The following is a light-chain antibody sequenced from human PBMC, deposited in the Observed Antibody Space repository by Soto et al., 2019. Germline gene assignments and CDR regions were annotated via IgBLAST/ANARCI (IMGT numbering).Light chain of an antibody. J-gene: IGLJ2*01. CDR3: SSYAGSNKV. CDR1: SSDVGGYNY. CDR2: EVS. Sequence: QSALNQPPSASGSPGQSVTISCTGTSSDVGGYNYVSWYQQHPGNAPKLMIYEVSKRPSGVPDRFSGSKSGNTASLTVSGLQAEDEADYYCSSYAGSNKVFGGGTKLTVL. V-gene: IGLV2-8*01.